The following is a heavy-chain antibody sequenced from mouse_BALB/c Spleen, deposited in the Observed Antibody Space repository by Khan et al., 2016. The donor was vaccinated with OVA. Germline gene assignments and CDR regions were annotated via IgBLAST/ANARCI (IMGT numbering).Heavy chain of an antibody. Sequence: VQLQESGAELAKPGASVKMSCKASGYTFTSYWMHWVKQRPGQGLEWIGYINPSTGYTEYNQSFKDKSTLTADKSSSTPYMQMSSLTSEESAVYSCANHGSSSAGLTYWGQGTLVTVSA. CDR2: INPSTGYT. J-gene: IGHJ3*01. CDR1: GYTFTSYW. D-gene: IGHD1-1*01. CDR3: ANHGSSSAGLTY. V-gene: IGHV1-7*01.